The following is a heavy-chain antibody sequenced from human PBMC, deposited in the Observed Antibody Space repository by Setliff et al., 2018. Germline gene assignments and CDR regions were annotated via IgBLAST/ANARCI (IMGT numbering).Heavy chain of an antibody. D-gene: IGHD3-16*01. V-gene: IGHV1-18*01. CDR2: INNGNT. CDR1: GFTFTNYG. CDR3: ARDRTAYTYGLDV. Sequence: ASVKVSCKASGFTFTNYGITWVRQAPGQGLEWMGWINNGNTNFNPSLKSRVNMSVDTSNNQFVLNLKAVTAADTAVYYCARDRTAYTYGLDVWGQGTTVTVSS. J-gene: IGHJ6*02.